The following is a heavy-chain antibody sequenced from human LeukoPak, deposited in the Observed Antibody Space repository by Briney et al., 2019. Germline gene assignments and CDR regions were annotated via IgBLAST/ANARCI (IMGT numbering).Heavy chain of an antibody. CDR3: ASPSYDFWSGGLTMGGLDAFDI. V-gene: IGHV1-2*02. CDR2: INPNSGGT. J-gene: IGHJ3*02. D-gene: IGHD3-3*01. CDR1: GYTFTGYY. Sequence: ASVKVSCKASGYTFTGYYMHWVRQAPGQGLEWMGWINPNSGGTNYAQKFRGRVTMTRDTSISTAYMELSRLRSDDTAVYYCASPSYDFWSGGLTMGGLDAFDIWGQGTMVTVSS.